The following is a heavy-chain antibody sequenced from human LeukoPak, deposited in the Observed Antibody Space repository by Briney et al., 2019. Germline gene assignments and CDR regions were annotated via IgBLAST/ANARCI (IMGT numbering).Heavy chain of an antibody. CDR2: NNWNGGST. CDR1: GFFLNNYG. V-gene: IGHV3-20*04. Sequence: GGSLRLSCAVSGFFLNNYGMTWVRQAPGKGLEWVSGNNWNGGSTGYADSVKGRFTISRDNAKTCLYLQMNSLRAEDTALYYCARTRTSGGYSASDYWGQGTLVTVSS. CDR3: ARTRTSGGYSASDY. D-gene: IGHD3-10*01. J-gene: IGHJ4*02.